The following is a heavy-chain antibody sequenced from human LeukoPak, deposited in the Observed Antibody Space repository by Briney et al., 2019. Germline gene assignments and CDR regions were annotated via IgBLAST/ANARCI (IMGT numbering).Heavy chain of an antibody. D-gene: IGHD3-22*01. V-gene: IGHV4-61*05. CDR3: ARVGVVVITLDAAWFDP. Sequence: SETLSLTCTVSGGSIRSSYYYWSWIRQPPGKGPEWIGYIYYSGSTNYNPSLKSRVTISVDTSKNQFSLKLSSVTAADTAVYYCARVGVVVITLDAAWFDPWGQGTLVTVSS. J-gene: IGHJ5*02. CDR1: GGSIRSSYYY. CDR2: IYYSGST.